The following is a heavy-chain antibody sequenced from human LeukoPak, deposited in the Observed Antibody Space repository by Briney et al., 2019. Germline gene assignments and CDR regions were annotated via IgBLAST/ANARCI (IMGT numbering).Heavy chain of an antibody. V-gene: IGHV3-23*01. CDR2: ISDTGDST. CDR3: AKGGGNSAYYHVDQ. Sequence: GGFLRLSCAASGFTFSSYAMSWVRQAPGKGLEWVSTISDTGDSTYYADSVKGRFTISRDNSKNTLYLQMNSLRAEDTAIYYCAKGGGNSAYYHVDQWGEGTLVTVSS. D-gene: IGHD3-22*01. J-gene: IGHJ4*02. CDR1: GFTFSSYA.